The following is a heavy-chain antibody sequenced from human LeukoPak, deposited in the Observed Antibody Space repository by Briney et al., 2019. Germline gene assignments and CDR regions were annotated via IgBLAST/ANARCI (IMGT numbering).Heavy chain of an antibody. CDR1: GYTFTGYS. D-gene: IGHD3-10*01. Sequence: ASVKVSCKASGYTFTGYSMHWVRQAPGQGLERMGCINPKNGGTNYAQKFQGRVTMTRDTSISAAYMVLSRLRSDDTAVYYCVRDRYVSGNYVLDDYWGQGTLVTVSS. CDR2: INPKNGGT. V-gene: IGHV1-2*02. J-gene: IGHJ4*02. CDR3: VRDRYVSGNYVLDDY.